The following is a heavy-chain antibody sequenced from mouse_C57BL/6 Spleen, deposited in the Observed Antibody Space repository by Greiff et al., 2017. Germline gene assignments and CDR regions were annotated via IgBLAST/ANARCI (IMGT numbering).Heavy chain of an antibody. CDR3: ARVDATDY. Sequence: EVQLQQSGPELVKPGASVKISCKASGYSFTGYYMNWVKQSPEKSLEWIGEINPSTGGTTYNQKFKAKATLTVDKSSSTAYMQLKSLTSEDSAVYYCARVDATDYWGQGTSVTVSS. CDR1: GYSFTGYY. CDR2: INPSTGGT. J-gene: IGHJ4*01. V-gene: IGHV1-42*01.